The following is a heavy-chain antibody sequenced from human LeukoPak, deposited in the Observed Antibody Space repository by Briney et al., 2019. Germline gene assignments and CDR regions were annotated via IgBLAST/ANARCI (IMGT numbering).Heavy chain of an antibody. CDR1: GGTLRNYA. V-gene: IGHV1-69*06. CDR3: ATVPSTGYFDN. CDR2: IIPRFGTA. J-gene: IGHJ4*02. Sequence: GASVKVSCKVSGGTLRNYAISWVRQAPGQGLEWMGRIIPRFGTAKSAQKFEGRVTITVGKSTSTGYMELSSLRSEDTAVYYCATVPSTGYFDNWGQGSLVIVST.